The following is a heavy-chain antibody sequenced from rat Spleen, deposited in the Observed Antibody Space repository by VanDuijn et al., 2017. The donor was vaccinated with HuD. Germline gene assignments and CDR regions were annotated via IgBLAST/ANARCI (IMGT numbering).Heavy chain of an antibody. CDR3: SRHGGYGYNYPFWYFDF. V-gene: IGHV5S13*01. Sequence: EVQLVESGGGLVQPGRSLKLSCAASGFTFSNYGMAWVRQAPTKGLEWVASISTGGGNTYYRDSVKGRFPISRDNAKNTLYLQMDSLRSEDTATYYCSRHGGYGYNYPFWYFDFWGPGTMVTVSS. CDR1: GFTFSNYG. D-gene: IGHD1-9*01. CDR2: ISTGGGNT. J-gene: IGHJ1*01.